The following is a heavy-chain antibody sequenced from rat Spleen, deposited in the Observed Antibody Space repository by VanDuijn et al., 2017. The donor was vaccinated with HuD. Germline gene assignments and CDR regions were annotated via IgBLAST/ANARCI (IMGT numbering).Heavy chain of an antibody. V-gene: IGHV5-29*01. CDR3: ARRHYGYTDYFDY. D-gene: IGHD1-9*01. Sequence: EVKLVESGGGLVQPGRSLKLSCAASGFTFSNYGMAWVRQTPTKGLEWVASISYGDSSGHSGTYYRDSVRGRFAISRDDAKSTLSLQMDSLRSEDTATYYCARRHYGYTDYFDYWGQGVMVTVSS. CDR2: ISYGDSSGHSGT. J-gene: IGHJ2*01. CDR1: GFTFSNYG.